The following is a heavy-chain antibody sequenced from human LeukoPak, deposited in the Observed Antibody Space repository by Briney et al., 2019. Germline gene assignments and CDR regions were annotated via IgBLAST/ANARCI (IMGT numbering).Heavy chain of an antibody. D-gene: IGHD6-13*01. CDR2: IYTSGST. CDR1: GDSISNGNYY. CDR3: ARFITAAGFDY. J-gene: IGHJ4*02. Sequence: SETLSLTCTVSGDSISNGNYYWSWIRQPAGKGLEWIGRIYTSGSTNYNPSLKSRVTMSVDTSKNQFSLNLSSVTAADTAVYYCARFITAAGFDYWGQGTLVTVSS. V-gene: IGHV4-61*02.